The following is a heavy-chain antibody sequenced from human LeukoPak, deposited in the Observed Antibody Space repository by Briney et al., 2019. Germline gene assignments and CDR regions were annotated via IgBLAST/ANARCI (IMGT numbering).Heavy chain of an antibody. CDR1: GGSFSGYY. Sequence: PSETLSLTCAVYGGSFSGYYWSWIRQPPGKGLEWIGEINHSGSTNCNPSLKSRVTISVDTSKNQFSLKLSSVTAADTAVYYCARESSQNAFDIWGQGTMVTVSS. V-gene: IGHV4-34*01. J-gene: IGHJ3*02. CDR3: ARESSQNAFDI. CDR2: INHSGST. D-gene: IGHD6-6*01.